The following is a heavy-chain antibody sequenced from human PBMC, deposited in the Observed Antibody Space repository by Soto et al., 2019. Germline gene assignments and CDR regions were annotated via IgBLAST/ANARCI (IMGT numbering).Heavy chain of an antibody. CDR3: ARVDRTIFGVVIWGQYGMDV. Sequence: QVQLVQSGAEVKKPGASVKVSCKASGYTFTSYGISWVRQAPGQGLEWMGWISAYNGNTNYAQKLQGRVTMTTDTSTSTAYMELRSLRSDDTAVYYCARVDRTIFGVVIWGQYGMDVWGQGTTVTVSS. CDR1: GYTFTSYG. V-gene: IGHV1-18*01. D-gene: IGHD3-3*01. CDR2: ISAYNGNT. J-gene: IGHJ6*02.